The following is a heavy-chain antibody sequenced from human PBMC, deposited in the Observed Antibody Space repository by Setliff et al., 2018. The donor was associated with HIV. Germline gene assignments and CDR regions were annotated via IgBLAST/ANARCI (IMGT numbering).Heavy chain of an antibody. V-gene: IGHV3-30*18. CDR2: ISYDGSNK. Sequence: GGSLRLSCAASGLTFSSYGMHWVRQAPGKGLEWVAVISYDGSNKYYADSVKGRFTISRDNSKNTLYLQMNSLRAEDTAVYYCAKDLPELLEDYYYYYGMDVWGQGTTVTVSS. D-gene: IGHD1-26*01. CDR1: GLTFSSYG. CDR3: AKDLPELLEDYYYYYGMDV. J-gene: IGHJ6*02.